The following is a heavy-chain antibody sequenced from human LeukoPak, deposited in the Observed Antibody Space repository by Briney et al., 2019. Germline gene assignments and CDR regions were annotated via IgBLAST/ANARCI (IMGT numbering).Heavy chain of an antibody. D-gene: IGHD3-3*01. CDR1: GYTFTGYY. Sequence: ASVKVSCKASGYTFTGYYMHWVRQAPGQGLEWMGWINPNSGGTDYAQKFQGRVTMTRDTSISTAYMELSRLGSDDTAVYYCARDSGYYDFWSGYSTRPTNIDYWGQGTLVTVSS. CDR2: INPNSGGT. CDR3: ARDSGYYDFWSGYSTRPTNIDY. V-gene: IGHV1-2*02. J-gene: IGHJ4*02.